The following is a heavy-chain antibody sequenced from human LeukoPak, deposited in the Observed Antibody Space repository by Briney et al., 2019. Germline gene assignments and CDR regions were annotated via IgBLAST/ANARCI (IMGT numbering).Heavy chain of an antibody. Sequence: SVKISCNASCVYIITSPWQGVLQARGQRLEWIGWIVVGSGNTNYAQKFQERVTITRDMSTSTAYVELSSRRSEDTAVYYSGADYNFGGRRYWGQGTLVTVSS. CDR2: IVVGSGNT. CDR1: CVYIITSP. J-gene: IGHJ4*02. CDR3: GADYNFGGRRY. D-gene: IGHD3-16*01. V-gene: IGHV1-58*01.